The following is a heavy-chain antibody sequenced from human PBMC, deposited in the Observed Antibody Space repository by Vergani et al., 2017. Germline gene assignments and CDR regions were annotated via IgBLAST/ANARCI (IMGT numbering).Heavy chain of an antibody. J-gene: IGHJ6*03. V-gene: IGHV3-30*18. CDR2: ISNDGSKK. D-gene: IGHD3-10*01. CDR3: AKAGSVTSGSLQYNCYMDV. Sequence: QVQLAESGGGRVQPGRSLRLSCAASGCSFSSHAIHWVRQAPGKGLEWVAVISNDGSKKYYADSVKGRFTISRDNSKNTLDLQMNSLRTQDTAVYYCAKAGSVTSGSLQYNCYMDVWGKGTTVTVS. CDR1: GCSFSSHA.